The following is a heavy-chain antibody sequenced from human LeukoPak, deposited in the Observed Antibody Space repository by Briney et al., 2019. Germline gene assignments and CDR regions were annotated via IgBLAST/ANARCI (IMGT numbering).Heavy chain of an antibody. CDR1: GGSISSSSYY. V-gene: IGHV4-39*07. D-gene: IGHD3-22*01. J-gene: IGHJ6*03. Sequence: SETLSLTCTVSGGSISSSSYYWGWIRQPPGKGLEWIGSIYYSGSTYNNPSLKSRVTISVDTSKNQFSLKLSSVTAADTAVYYCARATYYYDSSGYYSYYYYYYMDVWGKGTTVTVSS. CDR2: IYYSGST. CDR3: ARATYYYDSSGYYSYYYYYYMDV.